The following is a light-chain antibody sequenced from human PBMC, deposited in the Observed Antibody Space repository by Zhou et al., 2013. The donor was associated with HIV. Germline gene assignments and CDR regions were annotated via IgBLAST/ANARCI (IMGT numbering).Light chain of an antibody. CDR2: KAS. V-gene: IGKV1-5*03. Sequence: DIQMTQSPSFLSASVGDRVTISCRASQGITNSLAWYQQKPGKAPKLLIYKASSLEGGVPSRFSGSGSGTESILTISSLQPDDFATYYCQQCNSPWTFGQGTKVE. J-gene: IGKJ1*01. CDR1: QGITNS. CDR3: QQCNSPWT.